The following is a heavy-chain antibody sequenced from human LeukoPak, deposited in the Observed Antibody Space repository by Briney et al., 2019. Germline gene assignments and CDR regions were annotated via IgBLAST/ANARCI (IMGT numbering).Heavy chain of an antibody. V-gene: IGHV1-2*02. D-gene: IGHD4-17*01. CDR3: ARAFDYGDRPFDC. CDR2: INPNSGGT. Sequence: ASVKVSCKASGYTFTGYYMHWVRQAPGQGLEWMGWINPNSGGTNYAQKFQGRVTMTGDTSISTAYMELSRLRSDDTAVYYCARAFDYGDRPFDCWGQGTLVTVSS. J-gene: IGHJ4*02. CDR1: GYTFTGYY.